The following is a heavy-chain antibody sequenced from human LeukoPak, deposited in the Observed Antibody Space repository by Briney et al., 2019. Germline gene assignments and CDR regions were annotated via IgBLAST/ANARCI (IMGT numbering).Heavy chain of an antibody. Sequence: GGSLRLSCAASGFTFSSYAMRWVRQAPGKGLEWVSAISGSGGSTYYADSVKGRFTISRDNSKNALYLQMNSLRAEDTAVYYCAKARGYSGYANNWGQGTLVTVSS. CDR2: ISGSGGST. V-gene: IGHV3-23*01. CDR1: GFTFSSYA. D-gene: IGHD5-12*01. J-gene: IGHJ4*02. CDR3: AKARGYSGYANN.